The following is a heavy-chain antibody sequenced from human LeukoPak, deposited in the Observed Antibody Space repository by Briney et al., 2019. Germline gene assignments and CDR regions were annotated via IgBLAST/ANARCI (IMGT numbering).Heavy chain of an antibody. CDR2: ISSSGSSI. CDR1: GFTFSSYE. CDR3: AREYCSSTSCLFDC. D-gene: IGHD2-2*01. V-gene: IGHV3-48*03. J-gene: IGHJ4*02. Sequence: QPGGSLRLSCAASGFTFSSYEMNWVRQAPGKGLEWVSYISSSGSSIYYADSVKGRFTISRDNAKNSLYLQMNSLRAEDTAVYYCAREYCSSTSCLFDCWGQGTLVTVSS.